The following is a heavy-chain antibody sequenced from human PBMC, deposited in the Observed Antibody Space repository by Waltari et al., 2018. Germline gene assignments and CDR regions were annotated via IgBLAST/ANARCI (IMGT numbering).Heavy chain of an antibody. V-gene: IGHV3-23*01. CDR2: ISATGGTT. J-gene: IGHJ4*02. CDR3: ARKNSSTWPAFDY. D-gene: IGHD6-13*01. Sequence: VQLLESGGGLVQPGGSLRLSCAVSGFPFNKSVMTWVRQAPGKGLEWVSSISATGGTTYYADSVKGRFTISRDNSKTTVFLQMKSLGAEDTAMYYCARKNSSTWPAFDYWGQGLLVTVSS. CDR1: GFPFNKSV.